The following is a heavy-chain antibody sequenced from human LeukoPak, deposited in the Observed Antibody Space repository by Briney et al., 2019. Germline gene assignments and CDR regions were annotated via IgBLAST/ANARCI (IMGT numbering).Heavy chain of an antibody. CDR1: GYTFTSYG. D-gene: IGHD5-18*01. V-gene: IGHV1-46*01. J-gene: IGHJ4*02. CDR3: ARDKAMRRYGYYFDY. CDR2: INPSGGST. Sequence: ASVKVSCKASGYTFTSYGISWVRQAPGQGLEWMGIINPSGGSTSYAQKFQGRVTMTRDMSTSTVYMELSSLRSEDTAVYYCARDKAMRRYGYYFDYWGQGTLVTVSS.